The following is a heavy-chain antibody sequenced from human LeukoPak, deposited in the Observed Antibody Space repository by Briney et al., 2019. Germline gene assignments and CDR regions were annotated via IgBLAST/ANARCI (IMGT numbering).Heavy chain of an antibody. V-gene: IGHV1-18*01. CDR2: ISAYNGNT. CDR3: AREKYSSGWGPIGWYYGMDV. Sequence: ASVKVSCKASGYTFTSYGIRWVRQAPGQGLEWMGWISAYNGNTNYAQKLQGRVTMTTDTSTSTAYMELRSLRSDDTAVYYCAREKYSSGWGPIGWYYGMDVWGQGTTVTVSS. J-gene: IGHJ6*02. D-gene: IGHD6-19*01. CDR1: GYTFTSYG.